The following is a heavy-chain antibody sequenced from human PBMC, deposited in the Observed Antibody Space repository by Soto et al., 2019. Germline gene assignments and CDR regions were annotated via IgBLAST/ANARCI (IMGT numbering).Heavy chain of an antibody. V-gene: IGHV3-11*06. CDR3: ARPNRHYYYYGMDV. D-gene: IGHD7-27*01. Sequence: PGGSLRLSCAASGFMFSDYYMTWIRQTPVRGLEWVAYINTISDTNYADSVKGRFTISRDNSKNTLYLQMNSLRAEDTAVYYCARPNRHYYYYGMDVWGQGTTVTVSS. CDR1: GFMFSDYY. CDR2: INTISDT. J-gene: IGHJ6*02.